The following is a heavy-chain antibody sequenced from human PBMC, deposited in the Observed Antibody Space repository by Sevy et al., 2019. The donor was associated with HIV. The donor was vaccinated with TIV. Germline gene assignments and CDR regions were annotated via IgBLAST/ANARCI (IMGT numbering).Heavy chain of an antibody. CDR3: AREAYYYDSREENWFDP. J-gene: IGHJ5*02. D-gene: IGHD3-22*01. Sequence: GGSLRLSCKASGFTFSTYSMHWVRQAPGKGLEWVSSISRTSTTTYYADFGKGRFTISRDNAKNSLYLQMNSLRDEDTAVYYCAREAYYYDSREENWFDPWGQGTLVTVSS. V-gene: IGHV3-48*02. CDR1: GFTFSTYS. CDR2: ISRTSTTT.